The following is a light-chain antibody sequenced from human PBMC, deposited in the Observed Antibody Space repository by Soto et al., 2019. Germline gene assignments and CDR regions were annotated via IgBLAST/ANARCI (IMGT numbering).Light chain of an antibody. V-gene: IGKV1-5*03. J-gene: IGKJ1*01. CDR3: QEYNTNSRT. CDR1: ERIYSW. Sequence: IQMTQSPSTLSASVGETVTITCRASERIYSWLAWYKQIPGKAPQLLIYKTSTLQGGVPSRFSGSGSGAEYTLTISSLQPDDFAAYFCQEYNTNSRTFGQGTRV. CDR2: KTS.